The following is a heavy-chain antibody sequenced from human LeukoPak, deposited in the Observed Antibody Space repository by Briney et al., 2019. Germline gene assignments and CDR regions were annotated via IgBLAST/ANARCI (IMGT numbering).Heavy chain of an antibody. V-gene: IGHV4-31*03. D-gene: IGHD4-11*01. CDR1: GGSISSGGYY. J-gene: IGHJ4*02. CDR2: IYYSGST. Sequence: IPSETLSLTCTVSGGSISSGGYYWSWIRQHPGKGLEWIGYIYYSGSTYYNPSLKSRVTISVDTSKNQFSLKLSSVTAADTAVYYCAREIKKETTVDYRGQGTLVTVSS. CDR3: AREIKKETTVDY.